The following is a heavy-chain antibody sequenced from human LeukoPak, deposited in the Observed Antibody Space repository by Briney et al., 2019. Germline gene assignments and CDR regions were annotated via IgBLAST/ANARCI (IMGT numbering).Heavy chain of an antibody. D-gene: IGHD5-18*01. V-gene: IGHV4-31*03. CDR3: ARVDSHCYDY. CDR2: IYYSGST. J-gene: IGHJ4*02. Sequence: SETLSLTCTVSGGSISSGGYYWSWIRQHPGKGLEWIGYIYYSGSTYYNPSLKSRVTISVDTSKNQFSLKLSSVTAADTAVYYCARVDSHCYDYWGQGTLVTVSS. CDR1: GGSISSGGYY.